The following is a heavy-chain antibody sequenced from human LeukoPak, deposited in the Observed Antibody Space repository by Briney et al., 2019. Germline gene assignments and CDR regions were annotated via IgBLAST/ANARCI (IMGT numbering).Heavy chain of an antibody. CDR2: ISGSGGST. J-gene: IGHJ4*02. V-gene: IGHV3-23*01. CDR3: AKPKRRRGVIMLYYFDY. Sequence: PGGSLRLSCAASGFTFSSYAMSWVRQAPGKGLEWVSAISGSGGSTYYADSVKGRFTISRDNSKNTLYLQMNSLRAEDTAVYYCAKPKRRRGVIMLYYFDYWGQGTLVTVSS. CDR1: GFTFSSYA. D-gene: IGHD3-10*01.